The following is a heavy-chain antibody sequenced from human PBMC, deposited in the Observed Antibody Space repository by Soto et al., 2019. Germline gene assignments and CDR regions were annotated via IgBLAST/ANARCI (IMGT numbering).Heavy chain of an antibody. CDR1: GGSISSGGYY. CDR2: IYYSGST. V-gene: IGHV4-31*03. CDR3: ARTSTFGGGSGDY. J-gene: IGHJ4*02. Sequence: SETLSLTCTVSGGSISSGGYYWSWIRQLPGKGLERIGYIYYSGSTYYNPSLKSRVTISVDTSKNQFSLKLISVTAADTAVYYCARTSTFGGGSGDYRGQGTLVTVSS. D-gene: IGHD3-16*01.